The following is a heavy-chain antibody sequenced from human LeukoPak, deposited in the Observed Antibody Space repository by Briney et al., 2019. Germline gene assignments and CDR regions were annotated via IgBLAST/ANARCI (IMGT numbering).Heavy chain of an antibody. CDR3: ARDRSSAEGTYFDD. V-gene: IGHV3-53*01. Sequence: GGSLRLSCAASGFTVSSNYMSWVRQAPGKGMEWVSVIYSGGSTYYADSVKGRFTISRDNSKHTLYLQMNSLRAEDTAVYYCARDRSSAEGTYFDDWGQGTLVTVSS. D-gene: IGHD2-2*01. J-gene: IGHJ4*02. CDR2: IYSGGST. CDR1: GFTVSSNY.